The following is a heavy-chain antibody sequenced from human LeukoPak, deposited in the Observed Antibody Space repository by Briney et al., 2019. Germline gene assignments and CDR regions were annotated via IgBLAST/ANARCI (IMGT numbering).Heavy chain of an antibody. CDR3: ARVRFCTGGSCYSGGYYGMDV. CDR2: VFYNGAT. Sequence: SETLSLTCIVSGGSISSSIYYWAWVRQPPGKGLEWIGTVFYNGATQYSPSLRSRVTISVDTSKNQFSLKLSSVTAADTAVFYCARVRFCTGGSCYSGGYYGMDVWGQGTTVTVSS. CDR1: GGSISSSIYY. D-gene: IGHD2-15*01. J-gene: IGHJ6*02. V-gene: IGHV4-39*07.